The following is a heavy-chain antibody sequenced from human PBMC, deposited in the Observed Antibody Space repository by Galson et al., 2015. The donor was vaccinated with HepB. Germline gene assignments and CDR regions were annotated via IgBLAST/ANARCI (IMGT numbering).Heavy chain of an antibody. CDR3: ATNLQLRLDYFDY. J-gene: IGHJ4*02. Sequence: SVKVSCKASGGTFNNYALNWVRQAPGQGLEWMGGIIPIFGTANYAQKFQGRLTITADESTYTVYAELTSLRSEDTAVYYCATNLQLRLDYFDYWGQGTLVTVSS. V-gene: IGHV1-69*13. CDR2: IIPIFGTA. CDR1: GGTFNNYA. D-gene: IGHD2-2*01.